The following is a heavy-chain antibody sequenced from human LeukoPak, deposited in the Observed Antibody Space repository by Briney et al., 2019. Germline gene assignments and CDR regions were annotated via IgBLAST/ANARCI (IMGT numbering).Heavy chain of an antibody. J-gene: IGHJ4*02. CDR1: GGTLSSYA. V-gene: IGHV1-69*04. D-gene: IGHD1-26*01. CDR3: AAATGGSYLAPFDY. Sequence: GASVKVSCKASGGTLSSYAISWVRQAPGQGLEWMGRIIPILGIANYAQKFQGRVTITADKSTSTAYMELSSLRSEDTAVYYCAAATGGSYLAPFDYWGQGTLVTVSS. CDR2: IIPILGIA.